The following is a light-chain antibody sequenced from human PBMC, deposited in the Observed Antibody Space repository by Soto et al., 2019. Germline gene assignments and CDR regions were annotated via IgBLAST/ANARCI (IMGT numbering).Light chain of an antibody. V-gene: IGKV3-20*01. J-gene: IGKJ4*01. CDR3: QQYYGSPLT. CDR2: GAS. Sequence: EIVLTQSPGTLSLSPGERATLNCRASQSVRSSYLAWYQQQPGQAPRLLIHGASRRATGIPDRFSGSGSGTDFTLTISSLQAEDVAVYYCQQYYGSPLTFGGGTKVDIK. CDR1: QSVRSSY.